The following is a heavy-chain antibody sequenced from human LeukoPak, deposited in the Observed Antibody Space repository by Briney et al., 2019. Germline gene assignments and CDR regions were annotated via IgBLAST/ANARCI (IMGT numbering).Heavy chain of an antibody. CDR2: IFTSGST. J-gene: IGHJ4*02. CDR3: ARESSWGFKFDY. Sequence: SETLSLTXTVSGGSISSYYWSWIRQPAGKGLEWIGRIFTSGSTNYNPSLKSRVTMSVDTSKNQFSLKLSSVTAADTAVYFCARESSWGFKFDYWGQGTLVTVSS. CDR1: GGSISSYY. V-gene: IGHV4-4*07. D-gene: IGHD3-16*01.